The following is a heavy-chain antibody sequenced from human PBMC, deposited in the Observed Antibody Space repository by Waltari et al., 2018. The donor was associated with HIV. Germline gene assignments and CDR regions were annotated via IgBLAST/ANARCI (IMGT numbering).Heavy chain of an antibody. CDR1: GGTFSSNA. Sequence: QEQPVQSGAEVKKPGSSVKVSSTPSGGTFSSNAISWVRQAPGQGLEWMGSIIRVFEATSYAQKFHGRLTISADESTSTVFMELSSLSFDDTAVYYCARGSSGSYRWFDPWGHGTLVTVSS. D-gene: IGHD1-26*01. V-gene: IGHV1-69*18. CDR2: IIRVFEAT. J-gene: IGHJ5*02. CDR3: ARGSSGSYRWFDP.